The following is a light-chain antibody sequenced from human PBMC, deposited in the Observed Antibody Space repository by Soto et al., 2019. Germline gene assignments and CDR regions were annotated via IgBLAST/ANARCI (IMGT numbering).Light chain of an antibody. CDR2: RSH. Sequence: QSVLTQPPSASGTPGQRVTISCSGSSSNIGSNDVYWYQQLPGTAPKLLIYRSHRRPSGIPDRFSGSRSCSPVSLAISRLRSAYEADYYCASWDDGLSGPVFGGGTKLTLL. J-gene: IGLJ3*02. V-gene: IGLV1-47*01. CDR1: SSNIGSND. CDR3: ASWDDGLSGPV.